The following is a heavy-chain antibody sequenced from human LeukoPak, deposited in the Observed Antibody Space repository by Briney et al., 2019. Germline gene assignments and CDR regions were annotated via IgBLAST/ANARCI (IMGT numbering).Heavy chain of an antibody. V-gene: IGHV1-8*01. D-gene: IGHD2-2*02. J-gene: IGHJ5*02. CDR3: ARGRWTGYCSSTNCYSGLDP. CDR1: GYTFTSYD. Sequence: ASVKVSCKASGYTFTSYDINWVRQATGQGLEWMGWMNPNSGNTGYAQKFQGRVTMTRNTAINTAYMELSSLRTDDTAVYYCARGRWTGYCSSTNCYSGLDPWGQGTLVTVSS. CDR2: MNPNSGNT.